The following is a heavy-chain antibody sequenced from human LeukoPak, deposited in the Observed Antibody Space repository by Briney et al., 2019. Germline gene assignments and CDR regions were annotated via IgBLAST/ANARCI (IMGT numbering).Heavy chain of an antibody. J-gene: IGHJ4*02. CDR1: GFTFSSYA. D-gene: IGHD3-22*01. CDR3: AQSWDYYDSSAYPN. CDR2: ISGSGGST. Sequence: GGSLRLSCAASGFTFSSYAMSWVRQAPGKGLEWVSAISGSGGSTYYADSVKGRFTISRDNSKKTLYLQMNSLRAEDTAVHYCAQSWDYYDSSAYPNWGQGTLVTASS. V-gene: IGHV3-23*01.